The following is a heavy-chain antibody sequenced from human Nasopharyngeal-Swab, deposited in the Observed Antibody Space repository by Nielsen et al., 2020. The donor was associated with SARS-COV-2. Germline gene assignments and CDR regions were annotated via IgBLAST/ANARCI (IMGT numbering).Heavy chain of an antibody. J-gene: IGHJ4*02. CDR3: ARASSGSLDF. V-gene: IGHV4-61*08. CDR1: GGSISSGGYY. CDR2: IYYSGST. D-gene: IGHD6-19*01. Sequence: SETLSLTCTVSGGSISSGGYYWSWIRQHPGKGLEWIGYIYYSGSTNYNPSLKSRVTISVDTSKNQFSLKLNSVTAADTAVYYCARASSGSLDFWGQGTLVTVSS.